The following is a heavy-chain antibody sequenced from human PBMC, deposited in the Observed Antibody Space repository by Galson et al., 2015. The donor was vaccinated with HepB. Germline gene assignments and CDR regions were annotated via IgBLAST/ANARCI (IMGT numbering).Heavy chain of an antibody. CDR3: ARDPYYYGSGSYRRYYYYGMDV. J-gene: IGHJ6*02. CDR1: GFTFSSYW. Sequence: SLRLSCAASGFTFSSYWMHWVRQAPGKGLVWVSRINSDGSSTSYADSVKGRFTISRDNAKNTLYLQMNSLRAEDTAVYYCARDPYYYGSGSYRRYYYYGMDVWGQGTTVTVSS. CDR2: INSDGSST. V-gene: IGHV3-74*01. D-gene: IGHD3-10*01.